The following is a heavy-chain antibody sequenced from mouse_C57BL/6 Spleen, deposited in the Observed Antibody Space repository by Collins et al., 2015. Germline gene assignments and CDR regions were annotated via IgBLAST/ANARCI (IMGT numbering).Heavy chain of an antibody. Sequence: QVQLQQSGPELVKPGASVRISCKASGYTFTSYYIHWVKQRPGQGLEWIGWIYPGNVNTKYNEKFKGKATLTADKSSSTAYMQLSSLTSEDSAVYFCARDYYGSGAYWGQGTLVTVSA. CDR3: ARDYYGSGAY. J-gene: IGHJ3*01. CDR2: IYPGNVNT. D-gene: IGHD1-1*01. CDR1: GYTFTSYY. V-gene: IGHV1S56*01.